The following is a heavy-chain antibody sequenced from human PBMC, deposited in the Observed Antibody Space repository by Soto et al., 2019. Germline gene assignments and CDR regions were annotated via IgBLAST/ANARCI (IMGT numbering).Heavy chain of an antibody. V-gene: IGHV5-51*01. Sequence: GESLKISCKCSGYSFTLYWIVLVRQMSGKGLEWMGIIYPGDSNTRYSPSFQGQVTISADKSISTAYLQWSSLKASDTAMYYCARHSSAWSYDAFDVWAQGTMVTVSS. D-gene: IGHD6-19*01. CDR2: IYPGDSNT. CDR3: ARHSSAWSYDAFDV. J-gene: IGHJ3*01. CDR1: GYSFTLYW.